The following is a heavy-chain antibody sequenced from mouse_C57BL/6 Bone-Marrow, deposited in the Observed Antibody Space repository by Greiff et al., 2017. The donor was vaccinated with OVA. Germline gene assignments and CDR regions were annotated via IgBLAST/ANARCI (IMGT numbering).Heavy chain of an antibody. Sequence: EVQLQQSGAELVKPGASVKLSCTASGFNIKDYYMHWVKQRPEQGLEWIGRIYPEDGETKYAPKFQGKATITADTSSNTAYLQLSILTSEYTAVEFWSRERGMVTTGLTYWGQGTLVTVSA. D-gene: IGHD2-2*01. CDR3: SRERGMVTTGLTY. V-gene: IGHV14-2*01. CDR1: GFNIKDYY. CDR2: IYPEDGET. J-gene: IGHJ3*01.